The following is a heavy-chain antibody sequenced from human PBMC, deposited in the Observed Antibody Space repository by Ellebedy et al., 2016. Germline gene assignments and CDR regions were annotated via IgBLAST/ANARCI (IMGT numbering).Heavy chain of an antibody. Sequence: GESLKISCTASGFIFGDYAMSWFRQAPGKGLEWVGFIRSKAYGGTTEYAASVKGRFTISRDDSKSIAYLQMNSLKTEDTAVYYCTEGCSGGSCSRKYFGSWGQGTLVTVSS. CDR2: IRSKAYGGTT. CDR1: GFIFGDYA. V-gene: IGHV3-49*03. CDR3: TEGCSGGSCSRKYFGS. J-gene: IGHJ4*02. D-gene: IGHD2-15*01.